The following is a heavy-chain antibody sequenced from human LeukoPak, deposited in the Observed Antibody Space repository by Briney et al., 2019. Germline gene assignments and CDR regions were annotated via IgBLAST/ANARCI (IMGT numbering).Heavy chain of an antibody. J-gene: IGHJ3*02. CDR1: GGTFSSYA. CDR2: IIPILGIA. Sequence: GASVKVSCKASGGTFSSYAISWVRQAPGQGLEWMGRIIPILGIANYAQKFQGRVTITADKSTSTAYMELSSLRSEDTAVYYCATTTYYYGSGMAFDIWGQGTMVTVSS. V-gene: IGHV1-69*04. D-gene: IGHD3-10*01. CDR3: ATTTYYYGSGMAFDI.